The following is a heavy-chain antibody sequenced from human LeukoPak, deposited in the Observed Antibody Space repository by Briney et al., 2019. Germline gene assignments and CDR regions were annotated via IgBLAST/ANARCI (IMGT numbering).Heavy chain of an antibody. D-gene: IGHD2-2*01. V-gene: IGHV1-2*02. Sequence: GASVKVSCKAAGYTLTGYYMHWLRQAPGQGLEWMGWINPNSGGTSYAQKFQGRVTMTRDTSISTAYMELSRLRSDDTAAYYCARGRCSSRSCYLFDYWGQGTLVTVSS. CDR2: INPNSGGT. J-gene: IGHJ4*02. CDR3: ARGRCSSRSCYLFDY. CDR1: GYTLTGYY.